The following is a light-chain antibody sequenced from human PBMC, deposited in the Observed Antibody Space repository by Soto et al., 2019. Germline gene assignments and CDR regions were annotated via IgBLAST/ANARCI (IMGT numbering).Light chain of an antibody. CDR1: QVITAY. CDR2: DTS. CDR3: QQYESIPYT. V-gene: IGKV1-33*01. Sequence: DIQLSQSASSLSASVGDGVTITCRASQVITAYLNWYQQKPGKAPKLVLYDTSNLEIGVPSSFGGSGSGTDFTFTITGLQPEGAATYYCQQYESIPYTFGQGTKLEI. J-gene: IGKJ2*01.